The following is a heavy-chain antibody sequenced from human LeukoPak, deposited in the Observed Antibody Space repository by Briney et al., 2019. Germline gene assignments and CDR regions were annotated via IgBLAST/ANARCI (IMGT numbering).Heavy chain of an antibody. V-gene: IGHV3-30*18. CDR1: GFTFSSYA. CDR2: ISNDGRNK. Sequence: GGSLRLSCAASGFTFSSYAMHWVRQAPGKGLEWVALISNDGRNKYYADSVKGRFTISRDNSKNTLYLQMNSLRAEDTAVYYCAKPEYYYDSSGYYQIDYWGQGTLVTVSS. D-gene: IGHD3-22*01. J-gene: IGHJ4*02. CDR3: AKPEYYYDSSGYYQIDY.